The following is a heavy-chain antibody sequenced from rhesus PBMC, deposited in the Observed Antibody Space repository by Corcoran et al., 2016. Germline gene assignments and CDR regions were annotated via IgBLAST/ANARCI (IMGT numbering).Heavy chain of an antibody. D-gene: IGHD3-16*01. CDR3: ARTYYDAFDF. CDR1: GGSISSTY. CDR2: IYGSGGST. Sequence: QVQLQESGPGLVKPSETLSLTCAVSGGSISSTYWSWIRPAPGEGLEWIGRIYGSGGSTDYNPSLKSRVTVSTDTSKNQFSLKLSSVTAADTAVYYCARTYYDAFDFWGQGLRVTVSS. J-gene: IGHJ3*01. V-gene: IGHV4-160*01.